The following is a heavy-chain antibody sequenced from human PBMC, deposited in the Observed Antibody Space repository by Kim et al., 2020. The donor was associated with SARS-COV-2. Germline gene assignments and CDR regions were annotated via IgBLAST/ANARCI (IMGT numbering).Heavy chain of an antibody. J-gene: IGHJ3*02. Sequence: SETLSLTCAVYGGSFSGYYWSWIRQPPGKGLEWIGEINHSGSTNYNPSLKSRVTISVDTSKNQFSLKLSSVTAADTAVYYCAGQTGGFDAFDIWGQGTMVTVSS. CDR1: GGSFSGYY. CDR3: AGQTGGFDAFDI. D-gene: IGHD2-15*01. V-gene: IGHV4-34*01. CDR2: INHSGST.